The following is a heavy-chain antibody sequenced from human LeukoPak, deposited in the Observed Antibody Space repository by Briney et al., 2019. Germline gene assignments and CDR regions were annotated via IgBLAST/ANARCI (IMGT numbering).Heavy chain of an antibody. Sequence: SQTLSLTRAISGDSVSSNSAAWNWIRQSPSRGLEWLGRTYYRSKWYNDYAVSVKSRITITPDTSKNQFSLQLNSVTPEDTAVYYCAGAAAGTIGGYDYWGQGTPVTVSS. D-gene: IGHD6-13*01. CDR1: GDSVSSNSAA. V-gene: IGHV6-1*01. CDR3: AGAAAGTIGGYDY. CDR2: TYYRSKWYN. J-gene: IGHJ4*02.